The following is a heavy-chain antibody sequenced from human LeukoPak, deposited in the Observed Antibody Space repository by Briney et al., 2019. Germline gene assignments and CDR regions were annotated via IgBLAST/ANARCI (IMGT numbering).Heavy chain of an antibody. J-gene: IGHJ4*02. CDR3: ARLGYCSSTSCYNSPFDY. D-gene: IGHD2-2*02. Sequence: ASETLSLTCTVSGGSISSSSYYWGWIRQPPGKGLEWIGSIYYSGSTYYNPSLKSRVTISVDTSKNQFSLKLSSVTAADTAVYYCARLGYCSSTSCYNSPFDYWGQGTLVTVSS. CDR2: IYYSGST. V-gene: IGHV4-39*01. CDR1: GGSISSSSYY.